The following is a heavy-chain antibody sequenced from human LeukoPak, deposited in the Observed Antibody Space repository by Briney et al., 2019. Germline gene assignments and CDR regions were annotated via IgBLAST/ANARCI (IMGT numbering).Heavy chain of an antibody. V-gene: IGHV5-51*01. CDR1: GYSFTSYW. CDR3: ARRDYFDSSGSATTFDL. Sequence: GESLKISCKGSGYSFTSYWIGWVRQMPGKGLEWMGIIYPGDSDTSYSPSFQGRVAISADKSISTASLQWSSLQASDTAMYYCARRDYFDSSGSATTFDLWGQGTMVSVSS. J-gene: IGHJ3*01. D-gene: IGHD3-22*01. CDR2: IYPGDSDT.